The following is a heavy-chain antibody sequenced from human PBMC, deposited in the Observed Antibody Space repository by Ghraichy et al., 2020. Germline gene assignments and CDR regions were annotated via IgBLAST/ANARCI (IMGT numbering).Heavy chain of an antibody. V-gene: IGHV3-7*01. CDR1: GFTFSNYW. Sequence: GGSLRLSCAASGFTFSNYWMTWVRQPPGKGLEWVANIKQDGSEKYYVDSVKGRFTISRDNAKNSLYLQMNSLRVEDTAVYYCAKGSGYSGYDWDQGTLVTVSS. J-gene: IGHJ4*02. D-gene: IGHD5-12*01. CDR3: AKGSGYSGYD. CDR2: IKQDGSEK.